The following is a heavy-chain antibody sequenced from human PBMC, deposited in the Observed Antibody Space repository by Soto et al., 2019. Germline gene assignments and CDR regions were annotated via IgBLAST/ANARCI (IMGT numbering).Heavy chain of an antibody. CDR1: GFTFSSYG. Sequence: PGGSLRLSCAASGFTFSSYGMHWVRQAPGKGLEWVAVIWYDGSNKYYADSVKGRFTISRDNSKNTLYLQMNSLRAEDTAVYYCARDRRYYDILTGYYPAYYYGMDVWGQGTTVTVSS. J-gene: IGHJ6*02. CDR2: IWYDGSNK. D-gene: IGHD3-9*01. V-gene: IGHV3-33*01. CDR3: ARDRRYYDILTGYYPAYYYGMDV.